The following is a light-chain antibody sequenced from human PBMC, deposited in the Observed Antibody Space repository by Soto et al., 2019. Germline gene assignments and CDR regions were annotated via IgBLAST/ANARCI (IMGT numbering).Light chain of an antibody. CDR2: GAS. CDR3: QQYNNWPIT. CDR1: QNINSNS. Sequence: EIVLTQSPGTLSLSPGERATVSCRASQNINSNSLSWYQQKPGQAPRLLIHGASSRASDIPDRFSGSGSGTDFTLTISRLEPEDFAVYYCQQYNNWPITFGQGTRLEIK. V-gene: IGKV3-20*01. J-gene: IGKJ5*01.